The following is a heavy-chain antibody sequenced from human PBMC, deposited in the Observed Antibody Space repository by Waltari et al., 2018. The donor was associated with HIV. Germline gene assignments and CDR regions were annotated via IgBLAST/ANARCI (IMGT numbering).Heavy chain of an antibody. CDR2: ISWRSGNI. CDR1: GFKFAVYA. D-gene: IGHD3-10*02. V-gene: IGHV3-9*01. J-gene: IGHJ5*02. CDR3: ARGPMYKWFDP. Sequence: EGQLVESGGDLVQPGGSLRPSCVASGFKFAVYAMHWVRQAPGKGLEGVSGISWRSGNIAYADSVRGRFTISRDNAKKSLYLRMNSLRAEDTALYYCARGPMYKWFDPWGQGTLVTVSS.